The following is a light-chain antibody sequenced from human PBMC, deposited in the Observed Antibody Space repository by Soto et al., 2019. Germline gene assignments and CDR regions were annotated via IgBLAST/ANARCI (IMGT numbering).Light chain of an antibody. V-gene: IGLV2-14*01. CDR1: SSDVGGYKY. CDR2: DVS. CDR3: SSYTSSSTPWV. Sequence: QSALTQPASVSGSPGQSITISCTGTSSDVGGYKYVSWYQQHPGKAPKVMIYDVSNRPSGVSNRFSGSKSGNTASLTISGLQAEDEADYYCSSYTSSSTPWVFGGVTNLTVL. J-gene: IGLJ3*02.